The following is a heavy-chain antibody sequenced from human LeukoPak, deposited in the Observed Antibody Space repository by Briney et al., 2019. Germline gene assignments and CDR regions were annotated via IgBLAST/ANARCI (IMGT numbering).Heavy chain of an antibody. CDR1: GYTFTSYG. CDR3: ARAPPVTMVRGVLPRGY. Sequence: EASVKVSCKASGYTFTSYGISWVRQAPGQGLEWMGWISAYNGNTNYAQKLQGRGTMTTDTSTSTAYMELRSLRSDDTAVYYCARAPPVTMVRGVLPRGYWGQGTLVTVSS. J-gene: IGHJ4*02. CDR2: ISAYNGNT. D-gene: IGHD3-10*01. V-gene: IGHV1-18*01.